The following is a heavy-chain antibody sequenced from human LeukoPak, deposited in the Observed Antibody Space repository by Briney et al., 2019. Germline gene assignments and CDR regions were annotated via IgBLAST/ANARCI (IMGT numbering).Heavy chain of an antibody. CDR2: IIPIFGTA. CDR3: AGGYSSSWYYYYGMDV. D-gene: IGHD6-13*01. V-gene: IGHV1-69*06. CDR1: GGTFSSYA. Sequence: SVKVSCKASGGTFSSYAISWVRQAPGQGLEWMGGIIPIFGTANYAQKFQGRVTITADKSTSTAYMELSSLRSEDTAVYYCAGGYSSSWYYYYGMDVWGKRTTVTVSS. J-gene: IGHJ6*04.